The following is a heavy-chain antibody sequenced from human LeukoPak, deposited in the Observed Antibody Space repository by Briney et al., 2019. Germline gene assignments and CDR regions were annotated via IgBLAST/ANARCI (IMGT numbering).Heavy chain of an antibody. CDR1: GGSISSGSYY. CDR2: IYTSGST. Sequence: PSQTLSLTCTVSGGSISSGSYYWSWIRQPAGKGLEWIGRIYTSGSTNYNPSLKSRVTISVDTSKNQFSLKLSSVTAADTAVYYCARGDYGDFYGGFAFDIWGQGTMVTVSS. J-gene: IGHJ3*02. D-gene: IGHD4-17*01. CDR3: ARGDYGDFYGGFAFDI. V-gene: IGHV4-61*02.